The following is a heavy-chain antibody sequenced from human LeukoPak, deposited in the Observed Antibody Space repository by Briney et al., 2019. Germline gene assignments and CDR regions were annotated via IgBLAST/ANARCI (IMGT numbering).Heavy chain of an antibody. J-gene: IGHJ6*02. V-gene: IGHV3-23*01. D-gene: IGHD2-2*02. CDR2: ISDNGGST. CDR1: GLTFSSYA. CDR3: AKFQCSSTSCYTYYYYGMDV. Sequence: GGSLRLSCAASGLTFSSYAMSWVRQAPGKGLEWVSVISDNGGSTYNADSVKGRFTISRDNSKNTLYLQMKSLRAEDTAVYYCAKFQCSSTSCYTYYYYGMDVWGQGTTVTVSS.